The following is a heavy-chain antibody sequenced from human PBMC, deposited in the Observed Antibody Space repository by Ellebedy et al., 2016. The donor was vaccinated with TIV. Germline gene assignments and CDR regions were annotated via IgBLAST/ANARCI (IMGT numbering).Heavy chain of an antibody. Sequence: SETLSLTCAVYGGSFSGYYWSWIRQPPGKGLTWIGEINHSGSTNYNASLKSRVTISVAASKNQFSLKLSSVTAADTAVYYCARQRGLGLFDYWGQGTLVTVSS. CDR1: GGSFSGYY. CDR2: INHSGST. CDR3: ARQRGLGLFDY. D-gene: IGHD3/OR15-3a*01. V-gene: IGHV4-34*01. J-gene: IGHJ4*02.